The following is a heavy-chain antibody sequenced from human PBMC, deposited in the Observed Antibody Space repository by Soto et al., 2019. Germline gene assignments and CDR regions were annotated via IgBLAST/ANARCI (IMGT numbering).Heavy chain of an antibody. CDR1: GLTFSSYG. CDR2: ISYDGSNK. CDR3: AKDWYYYDSSGPKGY. J-gene: IGHJ4*02. Sequence: PGGSLRLSCAASGLTFSSYGMHWVRQAPGKGLEWVAVISYDGSNKYYADSVKGRFTISRDNSKNTLYLQMNSLRAEDTAVYYCAKDWYYYDSSGPKGYRGQGTLVTVSS. D-gene: IGHD3-22*01. V-gene: IGHV3-30*18.